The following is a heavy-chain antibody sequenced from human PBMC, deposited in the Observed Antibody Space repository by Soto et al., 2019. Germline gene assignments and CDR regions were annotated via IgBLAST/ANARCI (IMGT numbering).Heavy chain of an antibody. V-gene: IGHV3-48*03. Sequence: PGGSLSLSCAASGFTFSNYEMNWVRQAPGKGLEWVSYTSSSGSIIYYADSVKGRFTISRDNAKNSLYLQMNSLRAEDTAVYYCARGGGFSYGDGIDYWGQGTLVTVSS. CDR2: TSSSGSII. CDR1: GFTFSNYE. J-gene: IGHJ4*02. D-gene: IGHD5-18*01. CDR3: ARGGGFSYGDGIDY.